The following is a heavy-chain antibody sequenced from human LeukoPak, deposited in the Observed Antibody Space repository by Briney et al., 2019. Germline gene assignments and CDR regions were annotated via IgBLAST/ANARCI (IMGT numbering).Heavy chain of an antibody. CDR3: ARYCSGGTCYVGLI. CDR1: GFTFSTYG. Sequence: GGSLRLSCVASGFTFSTYGTHWVRQAPGKGLEWVAVIRSDGSSEYYADSVKGRFIISRDNSKNTLYLQMNSLRAEDTAMYYCARYCSGGTCYVGLIWGQGTLVTVST. D-gene: IGHD2-15*01. J-gene: IGHJ4*02. V-gene: IGHV3-33*01. CDR2: IRSDGSSE.